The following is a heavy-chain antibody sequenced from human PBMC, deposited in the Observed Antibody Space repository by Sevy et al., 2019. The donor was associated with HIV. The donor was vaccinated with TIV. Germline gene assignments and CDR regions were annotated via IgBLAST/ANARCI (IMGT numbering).Heavy chain of an antibody. CDR2: MNADGSST. CDR3: ATPRFDF. CDR1: GFDFSTHW. Sequence: GGSLRLSCEASGFDFSTHWMKWVRQAPGKGLGWVSRMNADGSSTNYADSVKGRFTISRDNAKNTLYLEMNNLRDEDTALYYCATPRFDFWGPGTLVTVSS. J-gene: IGHJ4*02. V-gene: IGHV3-74*01.